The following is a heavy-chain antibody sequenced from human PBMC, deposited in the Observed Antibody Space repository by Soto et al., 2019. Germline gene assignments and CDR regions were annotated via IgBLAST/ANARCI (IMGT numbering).Heavy chain of an antibody. CDR2: VFHTGTT. V-gene: IGHV4-4*02. CDR1: GDSVSSPYG. Sequence: QVQLQESGPGLVKPSGTLSLTCAVSGDSVSSPYGWCWVRQPPGKGLEWIGEVFHTGTTSYNPSLRSRVTISMDKSNNQFSLDLSSVTAADTAVYYCARSAGWYAVHSWGPGTLVVVSS. CDR3: ARSAGWYAVHS. D-gene: IGHD6-19*01. J-gene: IGHJ4*02.